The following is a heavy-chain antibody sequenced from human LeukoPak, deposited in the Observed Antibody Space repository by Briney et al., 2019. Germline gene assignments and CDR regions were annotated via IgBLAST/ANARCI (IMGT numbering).Heavy chain of an antibody. Sequence: SETLSLTCAVYGGSFSGYYWSWIRQPPGKGLEWIGEINHSGSTNYNPSLKSRVTISVDTSKNQFSLKLSSVTAADTAVYYCARRTISGVVIGYNWFDPWGQGTLVTVSS. CDR3: ARRTISGVVIGYNWFDP. CDR1: GGSFSGYY. CDR2: INHSGST. D-gene: IGHD3-3*01. J-gene: IGHJ5*02. V-gene: IGHV4-34*01.